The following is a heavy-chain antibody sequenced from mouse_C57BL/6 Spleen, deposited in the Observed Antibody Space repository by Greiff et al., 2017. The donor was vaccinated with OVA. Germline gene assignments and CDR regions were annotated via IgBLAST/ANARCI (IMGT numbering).Heavy chain of an antibody. CDR3: ARNGYYENYFDY. D-gene: IGHD2-3*01. CDR1: GYTFTDYY. V-gene: IGHV1-76*01. J-gene: IGHJ2*01. CDR2: IYPGSGNT. Sequence: QVQLQQSGAELVRPGASVKLSCKASGYTFTDYYINWVKQRPGQGLEWIARIYPGSGNTYYNEKFKGKATLTAEKSSSTAYMQLSSLTSEDSAVYFCARNGYYENYFDYWGQGTTLTVSS.